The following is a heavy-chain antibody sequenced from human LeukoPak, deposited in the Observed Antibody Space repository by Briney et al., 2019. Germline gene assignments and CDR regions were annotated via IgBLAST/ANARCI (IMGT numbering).Heavy chain of an antibody. CDR2: ISYDGSNK. V-gene: IGHV3-30*03. J-gene: IGHJ4*02. Sequence: GRSLRLSCAASGFTFSSYGMHWVRQAPGKGLEWVAVISYDGSNKYYADSVKGRFTISRDNSKNTLYLQMNSLRAEDTAVYYCARAGAYRFDYWGQGTLVTVSS. CDR3: ARAGAYRFDY. CDR1: GFTFSSYG. D-gene: IGHD3-16*01.